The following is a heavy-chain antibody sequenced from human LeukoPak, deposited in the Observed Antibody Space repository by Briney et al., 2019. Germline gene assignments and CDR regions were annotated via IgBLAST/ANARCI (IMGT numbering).Heavy chain of an antibody. CDR1: GGSISSGGYY. D-gene: IGHD3-9*01. CDR3: ARGYDLFVNWFDP. CDR2: IYYSGST. Sequence: PSQTLSLTCTVSGGSISSGGYYWSWIRQHPGKGLEWIGYIYYSGSTYYNPSLKGRVTISVDTSKNQFSLKLSSVTAADTAVYYCARGYDLFVNWFDPWGQGTLVTVSS. J-gene: IGHJ5*02. V-gene: IGHV4-31*03.